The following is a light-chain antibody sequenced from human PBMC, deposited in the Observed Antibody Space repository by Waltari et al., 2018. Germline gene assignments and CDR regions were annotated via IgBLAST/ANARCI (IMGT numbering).Light chain of an antibody. V-gene: IGKV3-15*01. CDR1: QSVSSN. CDR3: QQYNNWPIT. CDR2: GAS. J-gene: IGKJ5*01. Sequence: EIVMTQSPATLPVSPGERATLSCRASQSVSSNLAWYQQKPGKAPRLLIYGASTRATGIPARFSGSGSGTEFTLTISSLQSEDFAVYYCQQYNNWPITFGQGTRREIK.